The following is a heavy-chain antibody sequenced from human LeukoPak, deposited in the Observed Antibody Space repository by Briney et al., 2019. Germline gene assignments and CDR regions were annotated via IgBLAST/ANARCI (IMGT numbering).Heavy chain of an antibody. CDR3: AKMGFGWATEYYFDY. Sequence: GGSLRLSCAASGFTFSSYAMSWVRRAPGKGLEWVSAISGSGGSTYYADSVKGRFTISRDNSKNTLYLQMNSLRAEDTAVYYCAKMGFGWATEYYFDYWGQGTLVTVSS. V-gene: IGHV3-23*01. J-gene: IGHJ4*02. D-gene: IGHD6-19*01. CDR2: ISGSGGST. CDR1: GFTFSSYA.